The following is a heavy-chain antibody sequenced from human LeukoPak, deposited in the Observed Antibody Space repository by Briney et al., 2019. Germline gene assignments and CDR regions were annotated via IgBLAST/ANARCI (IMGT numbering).Heavy chain of an antibody. Sequence: KPSETLSLTCAVSGGSISSGGYSWSWIRQRPGKGLEWIGYIYHSGSTYYNPSLKSRVTISVDRSKNQFSLKLSSVTAADTAVYYCARTGSYYGVYYLDYWGQGTLVTVSS. CDR1: GGSISSGGYS. CDR2: IYHSGST. V-gene: IGHV4-30-2*01. CDR3: ARTGSYYGVYYLDY. J-gene: IGHJ4*02. D-gene: IGHD1-26*01.